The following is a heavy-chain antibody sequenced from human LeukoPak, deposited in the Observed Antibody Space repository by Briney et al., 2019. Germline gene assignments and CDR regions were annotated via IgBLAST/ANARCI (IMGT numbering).Heavy chain of an antibody. CDR3: ADSNYWYPVDY. Sequence: PGGSLRLSCAASGFTFSSYAMSWVRRAPGKGLEWVSSITGSGDTTYYADSVKGRFTISRDNSKNTLYLQMNSLRAEDTALYYCADSNYWYPVDYWGQGTLVTVSS. CDR2: ITGSGDTT. CDR1: GFTFSSYA. V-gene: IGHV3-23*01. J-gene: IGHJ4*02. D-gene: IGHD4-11*01.